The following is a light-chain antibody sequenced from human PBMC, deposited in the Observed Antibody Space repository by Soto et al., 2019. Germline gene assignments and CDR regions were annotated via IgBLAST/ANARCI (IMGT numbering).Light chain of an antibody. CDR1: QSISRY. CDR2: GAS. J-gene: IGKJ4*01. Sequence: IVLTQSPGTLSLSPGERTTLSCRASQSISRYLAWYQQKPGQGPRLLIYGASSRATGIPARFSGSGSGTDFTLTISSLEPEDFAVYYCQQRSNWFLTFGGGTKVDIK. V-gene: IGKV3-11*01. CDR3: QQRSNWFLT.